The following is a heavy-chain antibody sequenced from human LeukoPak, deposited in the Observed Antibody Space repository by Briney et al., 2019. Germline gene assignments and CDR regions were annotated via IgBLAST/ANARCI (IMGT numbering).Heavy chain of an antibody. V-gene: IGHV3-21*04. CDR1: GFTFSSYN. Sequence: GGSLRLSCAASGFTFSSYNMNWVRQAPGKGLEWVSSISSSSNYISYADSLKGRFTISRDNAKNSLYLQMNSLRAEDTALYHCARVNIYSSSWYWFDPWGQGTLVTVSS. CDR2: ISSSSNYI. D-gene: IGHD6-13*01. CDR3: ARVNIYSSSWYWFDP. J-gene: IGHJ5*02.